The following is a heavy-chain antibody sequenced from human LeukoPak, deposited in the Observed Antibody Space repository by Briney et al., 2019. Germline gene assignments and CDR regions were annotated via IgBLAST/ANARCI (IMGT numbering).Heavy chain of an antibody. V-gene: IGHV3-23*01. J-gene: IGHJ4*02. CDR2: INDDGSKS. CDR1: GCSFSNYG. Sequence: GGSLRLSCAASGCSFSNYGVSWVRQAPGRGLEWVSTINDDGSKSYYADSVKGRFSISRDNSRNTLYLQMNTLRADDTAVYYCAKSGPVAAVISLFEYWGQGTLVTVSS. D-gene: IGHD6-13*01. CDR3: AKSGPVAAVISLFEY.